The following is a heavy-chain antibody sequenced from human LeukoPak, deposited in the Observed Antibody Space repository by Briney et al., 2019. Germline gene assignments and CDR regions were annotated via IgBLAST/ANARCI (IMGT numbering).Heavy chain of an antibody. CDR3: ASSRTRYYFDY. J-gene: IGHJ4*02. V-gene: IGHV3-74*01. CDR1: GFTFSSYW. Sequence: GGSLRHSCAASGFTFSSYWMHWVRQAPGKGLVWVSRINSDGSSTGYADSVKGRFTISRDNAKNTLYLQMNSLRAEDTAVYYCASSRTRYYFDYWGQGTLVTVSS. CDR2: INSDGSST.